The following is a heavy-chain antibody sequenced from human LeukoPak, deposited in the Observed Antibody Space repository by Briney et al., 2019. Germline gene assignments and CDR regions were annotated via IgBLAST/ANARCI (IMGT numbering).Heavy chain of an antibody. Sequence: PSETLSLTCTASGGSFSSYYWSWFRQPPGKGLEWIGYIYYSGSTNYNPSLKSRVTISVDTSRNQFSLKLSSVTAADTAVYYCASTRTKYSSGWYYYFDYWGQGTLVTVSS. CDR1: GGSFSSYY. CDR2: IYYSGST. CDR3: ASTRTKYSSGWYYYFDY. J-gene: IGHJ4*02. V-gene: IGHV4-59*08. D-gene: IGHD6-19*01.